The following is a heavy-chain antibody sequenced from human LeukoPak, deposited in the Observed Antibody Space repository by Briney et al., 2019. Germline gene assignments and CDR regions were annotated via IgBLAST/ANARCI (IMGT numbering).Heavy chain of an antibody. D-gene: IGHD3-3*01. CDR2: IYYSGST. CDR3: ARARAYTSPFWSGYPPPYYFDY. Sequence: PSETLSLTCTVSGGSISSSSYYWGWIRQPPGKGLEWIGSIYYSGSTYYNPSLKSRVTISVDTSKNQFSLKLSSVTAADTAVYYCARARAYTSPFWSGYPPPYYFDYWGQGTLVTVSS. J-gene: IGHJ4*02. CDR1: GGSISSSSYY. V-gene: IGHV4-39*07.